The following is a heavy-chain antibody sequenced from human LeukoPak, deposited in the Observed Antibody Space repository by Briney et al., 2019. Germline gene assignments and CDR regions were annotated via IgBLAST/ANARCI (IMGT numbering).Heavy chain of an antibody. J-gene: IGHJ4*02. CDR2: INPSGGST. CDR3: ARRSGRAFYFDY. V-gene: IGHV1-46*01. CDR1: GYTFTSYY. Sequence: ASVKVSCKASGYTFTSYYMHWVRQAPGQGLEWMGIINPSGGSTSYAQKFQGRVTMTRDTSTSTVYMELRSLRSDDTAVYYCARRSGRAFYFDYWGQGTLVTVSS. D-gene: IGHD5-12*01.